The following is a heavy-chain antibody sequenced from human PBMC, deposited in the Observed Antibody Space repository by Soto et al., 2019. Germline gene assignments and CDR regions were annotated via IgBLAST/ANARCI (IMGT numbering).Heavy chain of an antibody. D-gene: IGHD6-19*01. Sequence: PSETLCVRCSVFGGYIIRDDFYWGWISQTPGKGLEWIGSIYYSGHTYYNPSLKSRVTVSVDTSNHQFSLKLSSMTAADTAVYYCARHRFSGWYDWFDPWGLGTLVTVSS. CDR2: IYYSGHT. J-gene: IGHJ5*02. CDR3: ARHRFSGWYDWFDP. V-gene: IGHV4-39*01. CDR1: GGYIIRDDFY.